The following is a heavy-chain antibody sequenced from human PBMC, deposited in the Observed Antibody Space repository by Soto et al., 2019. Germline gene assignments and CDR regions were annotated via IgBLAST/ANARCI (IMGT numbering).Heavy chain of an antibody. D-gene: IGHD5-18*01. CDR3: AKGSTAMTYFDY. Sequence: QVQLVESGGGVVQPGGSLRLSCAASGFTFSSYGMHWVRHAPGKGLEWVAVISYDGSNKYYADSVKGRFTISRDNSKNTLYLQMNSLRAEDTAVYYCAKGSTAMTYFDYWGQGTLVTVSS. CDR2: ISYDGSNK. J-gene: IGHJ4*02. CDR1: GFTFSSYG. V-gene: IGHV3-30*18.